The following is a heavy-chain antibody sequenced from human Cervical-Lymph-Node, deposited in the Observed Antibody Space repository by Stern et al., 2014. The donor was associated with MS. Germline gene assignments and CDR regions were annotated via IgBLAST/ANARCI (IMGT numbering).Heavy chain of an antibody. J-gene: IGHJ4*02. V-gene: IGHV4-30-4*01. CDR3: SRDADGYSLVFGY. CDR1: GGSIRNAEYY. D-gene: IGHD1-26*01. CDR2: ILHSVTT. Sequence: QLQLQESGPGLVKPSQTLSLTCAVTGGSIRNAEYYWSWIRQSPGKGLEWIGYILHSVTTYYNPSLRSRLTMSVDTSKNQFSLKLRSVTAADTAVYYCSRDADGYSLVFGYWGRGTLFTLSS.